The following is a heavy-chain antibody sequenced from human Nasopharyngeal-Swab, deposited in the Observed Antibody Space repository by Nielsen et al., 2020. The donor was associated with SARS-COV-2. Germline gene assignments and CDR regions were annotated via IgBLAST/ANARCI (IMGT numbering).Heavy chain of an antibody. V-gene: IGHV4-39*07. CDR2: IYYSGST. CDR3: ASSYYYDSSGPEFFDY. CDR1: GGSISSSSYY. J-gene: IGHJ4*02. D-gene: IGHD3-22*01. Sequence: SETLSLTCTVSGGSISSSSYYWGWIRQPPGKGLEWIGSIYYSGSTYYNPSLKRRVTISVDTSKNQFSLKLSSVTAADTAVYYCASSYYYDSSGPEFFDYWGQGTLVTVSS.